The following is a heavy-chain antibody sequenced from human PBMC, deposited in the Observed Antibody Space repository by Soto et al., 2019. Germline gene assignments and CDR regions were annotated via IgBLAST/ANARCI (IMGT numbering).Heavy chain of an antibody. J-gene: IGHJ4*02. CDR2: SYYSGST. CDR1: GGSISSYY. V-gene: IGHV4-59*01. Sequence: QVQLQESGPGLVKPSETLSLTCTVSGGSISSYYWSWIRQPPGKGLEWIGYSYYSGSTNYNPSLKSRVTISVDTSKNQFSLKLSSVTAADTVVYYCARERSSGSIGYFDFWGQGTLVTVSS. CDR3: ARERSSGSIGYFDF. D-gene: IGHD6-19*01.